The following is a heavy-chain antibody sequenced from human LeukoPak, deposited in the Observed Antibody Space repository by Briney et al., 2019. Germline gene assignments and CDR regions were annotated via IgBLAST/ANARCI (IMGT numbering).Heavy chain of an antibody. CDR2: INPNSGGT. CDR1: GYTFTGYY. D-gene: IGHD3-10*01. J-gene: IGHJ4*02. V-gene: IGHV1-2*02. Sequence: GASVKVSCKASGYTFTGYYMHWVRQAPGQGLEWMGWINPNSGGTNYAQKFQGRVTMTRDTSISTAYMELRSLRSDDTAVYYCARADITVVRGVSYFDYWGQGTLVTVSS. CDR3: ARADITVVRGVSYFDY.